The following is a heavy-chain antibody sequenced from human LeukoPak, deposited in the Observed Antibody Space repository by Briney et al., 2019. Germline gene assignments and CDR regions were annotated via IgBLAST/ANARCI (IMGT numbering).Heavy chain of an antibody. J-gene: IGHJ4*02. D-gene: IGHD5-18*01. CDR1: GFTVSNNY. Sequence: GGSLRLSCAASGFTVSNNYMRWVRQAPGKGLEWVSLIYSGGSTYYADSVKGRFTISRDNSKNTLYLQMNSLRAEDTAVYYCAKVQPRIQLWFYFDYWGQGTLVTVSS. CDR3: AKVQPRIQLWFYFDY. CDR2: IYSGGST. V-gene: IGHV3-53*01.